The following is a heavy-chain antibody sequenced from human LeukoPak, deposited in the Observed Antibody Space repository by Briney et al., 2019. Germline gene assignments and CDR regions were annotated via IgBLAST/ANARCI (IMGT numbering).Heavy chain of an antibody. D-gene: IGHD4-17*01. J-gene: IGHJ4*02. CDR3: ARDTGPVDY. Sequence: GGSLRLSCAASGFTFSSYSMNWVRQAPGKGLEWLSYISSGSSDIHYADSVEGRFTISRDNAKNSLYLQMNSLRAEDTAVYYCARDTGPVDYWGQGTLVTVSS. CDR1: GFTFSSYS. CDR2: ISSGSSDI. V-gene: IGHV3-48*01.